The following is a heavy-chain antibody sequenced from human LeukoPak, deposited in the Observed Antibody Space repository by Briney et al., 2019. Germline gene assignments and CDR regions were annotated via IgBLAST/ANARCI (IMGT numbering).Heavy chain of an antibody. CDR3: ARDLRTMVRGISSN. J-gene: IGHJ4*02. Sequence: GGSLRLSCAASGFTFSSYEMNWVRQAPGKGLEWVSYISSSGSTIYYADSVKGRFTISRDNAKNSLYLQMNSLRAEDTAVYYCARDLRTMVRGISSNWGQGTLVTVSS. D-gene: IGHD3-10*01. V-gene: IGHV3-48*03. CDR2: ISSSGSTI. CDR1: GFTFSSYE.